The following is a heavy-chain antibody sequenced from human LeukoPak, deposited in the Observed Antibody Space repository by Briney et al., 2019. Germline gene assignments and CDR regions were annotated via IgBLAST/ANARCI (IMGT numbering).Heavy chain of an antibody. CDR2: ISFSSSII. V-gene: IGHV3-48*03. D-gene: IGHD2-2*01. Sequence: PGGSLRLSCAASGFTFSSYELNWVRQAPGKGLEWVSYISFSSSIIYYADSVKGRFTISRDNARNSLYLQMNSLRVEDTAVYYCVSLSKYQLLGSYYYGMDVWGKGTTVTVSS. CDR1: GFTFSSYE. J-gene: IGHJ6*04. CDR3: VSLSKYQLLGSYYYGMDV.